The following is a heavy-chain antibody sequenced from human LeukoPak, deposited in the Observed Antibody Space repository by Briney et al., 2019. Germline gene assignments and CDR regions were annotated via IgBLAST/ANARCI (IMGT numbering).Heavy chain of an antibody. CDR2: IYYSGST. CDR1: GGSISSYY. Sequence: PSETLSLTCTVSGGSISSYYWGWLRQPPGKGLEWIGSIYYSGSTYYNPSLKSRVTISVDTSKNQFSLKLGSVTAADTAVYYCARIDYEDYYYMDVWGKGTTVTVSS. J-gene: IGHJ6*03. V-gene: IGHV4-39*07. CDR3: ARIDYEDYYYMDV. D-gene: IGHD4-17*01.